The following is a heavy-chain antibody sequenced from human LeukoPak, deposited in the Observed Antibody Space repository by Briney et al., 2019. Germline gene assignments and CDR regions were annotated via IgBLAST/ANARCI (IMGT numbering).Heavy chain of an antibody. CDR3: TRGAVNDYGDGQFFQY. D-gene: IGHD4-17*01. CDR1: GSSFSDYA. V-gene: IGHV3-49*04. CDR2: IRGRAHGGRT. J-gene: IGHJ1*01. Sequence: GGSLRLSCAASGSSFSDYAISWVRQTPEKGLEWVGFIRGRAHGGRTEYAASVKGRFSISRDDYTSIAYLQMNSLEMEDTAVYYCTRGAVNDYGDGQFFQYWGQGTLVTVSS.